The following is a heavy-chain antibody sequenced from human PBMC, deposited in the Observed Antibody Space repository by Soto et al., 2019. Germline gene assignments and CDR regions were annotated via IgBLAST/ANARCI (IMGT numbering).Heavy chain of an antibody. CDR2: TYYRSKWYN. V-gene: IGHV6-1*01. CDR3: ARMRWGDGLDV. D-gene: IGHD3-10*01. J-gene: IGHJ6*02. Sequence: SQTLSLTCAISGDIVSSDSVTWNWIRQSPLRGLEWLGRTYYRSKWYNDYTVSVKSRITISPDTSKNQFSLQLSSVTPDDTAVYYGARMRWGDGLDVWCQGTTVTVSS. CDR1: GDIVSSDSVT.